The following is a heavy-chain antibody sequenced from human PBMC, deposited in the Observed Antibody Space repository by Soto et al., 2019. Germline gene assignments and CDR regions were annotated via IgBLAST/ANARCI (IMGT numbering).Heavy chain of an antibody. Sequence: GGSLRLSCAGSGFIVSSYYMSWVRQAPGKGLEWISVIYSGGSTYYADPVKGRFTISRDNSENTLYLQLNSLRAEDTAVYYCAKSGGNGWFADAFDVWGQGTMVTVSS. D-gene: IGHD6-19*01. CDR2: IYSGGST. CDR3: AKSGGNGWFADAFDV. J-gene: IGHJ3*01. CDR1: GFIVSSYY. V-gene: IGHV3-53*01.